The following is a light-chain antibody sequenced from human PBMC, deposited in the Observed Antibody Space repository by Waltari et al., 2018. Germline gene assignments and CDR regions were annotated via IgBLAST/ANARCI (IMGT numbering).Light chain of an antibody. CDR3: QHSYITPRT. Sequence: DIQMTQSPSSLSASVGDRDTITCRASQSIRGYLNWYQPKPGKAPKHVIYAASTLQSGVPSTFRGSGSGTDFTLAISSLQPEDFATDYCQHSYITPRTFGQGTKVESK. CDR1: QSIRGY. J-gene: IGKJ1*01. CDR2: AAS. V-gene: IGKV1-39*01.